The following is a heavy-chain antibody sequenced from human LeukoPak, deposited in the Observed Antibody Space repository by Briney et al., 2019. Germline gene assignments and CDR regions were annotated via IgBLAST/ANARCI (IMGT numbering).Heavy chain of an antibody. Sequence: GGSLRLSCAASGFTFSDHYMDWVRQAPGKGLEWVGRTRNKANSYTTEYAASVKGRFTISRDDSKNSLYLQMNSLKTEDTAVYYCTRLTFSNSTPDSWGQGTLVTVSS. CDR3: TRLTFSNSTPDS. V-gene: IGHV3-72*01. D-gene: IGHD6-6*01. J-gene: IGHJ4*02. CDR1: GFTFSDHY. CDR2: TRNKANSYTT.